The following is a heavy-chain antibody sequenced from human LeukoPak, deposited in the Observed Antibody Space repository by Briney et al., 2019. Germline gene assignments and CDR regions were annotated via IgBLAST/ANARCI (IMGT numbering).Heavy chain of an antibody. J-gene: IGHJ5*01. CDR3: ARVLGIRFGELLDWFDS. V-gene: IGHV1-2*02. CDR1: GYTFTGYY. CDR2: INPNSGDI. D-gene: IGHD3-10*01. Sequence: ASVKVSCKASGYTFTGYYVHWVGQAPGQGLEWMGWINPNSGDIKYSQRFQDRVTMTRDTSINTAYMELSRLTSDDTAVYFCARVLGIRFGELLDWFDSWGQGTLVTVSS.